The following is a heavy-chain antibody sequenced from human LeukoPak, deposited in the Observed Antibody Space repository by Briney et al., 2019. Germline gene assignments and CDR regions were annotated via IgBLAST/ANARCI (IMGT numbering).Heavy chain of an antibody. CDR3: ARESPIRPVIDY. CDR2: IYYSGGT. Sequence: SETLSLTCTVSGGSISSHYWSWIRQPPGKGLEWIGYIYYSGGTNYNPSITSRVTISVDKSKNQFSLKLSSVTAADTAVYYCARESPIRPVIDYWGQGTLVTVSS. V-gene: IGHV4-59*11. J-gene: IGHJ4*02. D-gene: IGHD3-10*01. CDR1: GGSISSHY.